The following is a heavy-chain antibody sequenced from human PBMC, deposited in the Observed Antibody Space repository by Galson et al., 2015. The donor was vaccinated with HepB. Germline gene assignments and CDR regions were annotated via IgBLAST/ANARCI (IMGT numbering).Heavy chain of an antibody. D-gene: IGHD2-15*01. V-gene: IGHV3-21*01. CDR3: ARVDDNRIL. Sequence: SLRLSCAASGFIFSAYSMNWVRQAPGRGLEWVSPISSISTYIYYADSVKGRFTISRDNAKNSLYLQMNSLRAEDTAVYYCARVDDNRILWGKGTTVTVSS. CDR1: GFIFSAYS. CDR2: ISSISTYI. J-gene: IGHJ6*04.